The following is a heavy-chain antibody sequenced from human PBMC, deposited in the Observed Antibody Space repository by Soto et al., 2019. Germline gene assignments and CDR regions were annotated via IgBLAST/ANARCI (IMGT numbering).Heavy chain of an antibody. V-gene: IGHV3-23*01. J-gene: IGHJ4*02. CDR1: GFTFASYA. CDR2: LSRGHST. CDR3: AKDQILEPTHTFDY. Sequence: GGSLRLSCAASGFTFASYAMSWVRQAPGKGLEWVSTLSRGHSTDYADSVKGRFTISRDNSKNTLYLQMNSLRAEDTAVYYCAKDQILEPTHTFDYWGQGTLVTVSS. D-gene: IGHD1-26*01.